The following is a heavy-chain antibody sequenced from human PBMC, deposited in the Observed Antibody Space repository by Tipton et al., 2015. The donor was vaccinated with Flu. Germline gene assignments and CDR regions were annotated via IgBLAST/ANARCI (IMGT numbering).Heavy chain of an antibody. J-gene: IGHJ6*02. CDR3: ARTVIPDYYYDYGMDV. V-gene: IGHV3-66*02. D-gene: IGHD2/OR15-2a*01. Sequence: SLRLSCAASGFTVSSYYLSWVRQAPEKGLEWVSLIYSDGSTYYADSVKGRFTISRDTSKNTIYLQMNIPRPEDTAVYYCARTVIPDYYYDYGMDVWGQGTTVTVSS. CDR2: IYSDGST. CDR1: GFTVSSYY.